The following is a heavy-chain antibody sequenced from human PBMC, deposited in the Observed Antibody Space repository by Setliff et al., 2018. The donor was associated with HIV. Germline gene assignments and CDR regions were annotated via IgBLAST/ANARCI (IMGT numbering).Heavy chain of an antibody. CDR2: ISAYKGKT. D-gene: IGHD4-17*01. J-gene: IGHJ6*04. CDR1: GYTFTSYG. V-gene: IGHV1-18*01. Sequence: ASVNVSCKASGYTFTSYGISWVRQAPGQGLEWMGWISAYKGKTNYAQKFQGRISMTTDTSTSTAYMELRSLRSDDTAVYYCGRDNYDDYSRVQMDVWGKGTTVTVSS. CDR3: GRDNYDDYSRVQMDV.